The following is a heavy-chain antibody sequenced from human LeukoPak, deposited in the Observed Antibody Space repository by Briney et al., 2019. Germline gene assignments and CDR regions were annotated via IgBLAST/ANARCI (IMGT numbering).Heavy chain of an antibody. D-gene: IGHD6-6*01. CDR1: GGSISSTSYF. CDR3: ARGVARSSKFHFSYYFDY. J-gene: IGHJ4*02. CDR2: IDYSGST. V-gene: IGHV4-39*07. Sequence: PSETLSLTCTVSGGSISSTSYFWGWIRQPPGKGLEWIGSIDYSGSTYYNPSLKSRVTISVDTSKNRFSLKLSSVTAADTAVYYCARGVARSSKFHFSYYFDYWGQGTLVTVSS.